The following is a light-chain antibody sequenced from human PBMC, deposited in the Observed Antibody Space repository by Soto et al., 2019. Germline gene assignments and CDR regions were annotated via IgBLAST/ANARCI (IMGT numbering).Light chain of an antibody. J-gene: IGKJ5*01. Sequence: EVVLTQPPVTLSLSPGERATLSGRASQSFRGLLAWYQQKPGQAPRLLIYDAYNRATGIPPRFSGSGSGTDFTLTISSLEPEDSAVYYCQQRHMWPITFGQGTRLEI. CDR1: QSFRGL. CDR3: QQRHMWPIT. CDR2: DAY. V-gene: IGKV3-11*01.